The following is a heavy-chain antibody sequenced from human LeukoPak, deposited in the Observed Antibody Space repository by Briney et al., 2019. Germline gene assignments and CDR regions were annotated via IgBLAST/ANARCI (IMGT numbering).Heavy chain of an antibody. V-gene: IGHV3-74*01. Sequence: GGSLRLSCAASGFTFSLHRIQWVRQVPGKGLEWISWIETDGTRTGYVASVRGRFTVSRDNAKSTVYLEMNSLRAEDTAVYYCGRDQEGTMPIDYWGQGTLVTVSS. CDR2: IETDGTRT. D-gene: IGHD1-7*01. J-gene: IGHJ4*02. CDR1: GFTFSLHR. CDR3: GRDQEGTMPIDY.